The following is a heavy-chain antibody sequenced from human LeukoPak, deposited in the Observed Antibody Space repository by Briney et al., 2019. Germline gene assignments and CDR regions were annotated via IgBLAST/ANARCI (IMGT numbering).Heavy chain of an antibody. CDR1: GFTVCSNY. V-gene: IGHV3-53*01. J-gene: IGHJ5*02. Sequence: GGSLRLSCAAPGFTVCSNYMRSVRQAPGKGLEWVSVIYSDGSTNYADSVKGRFTISRDNYKNTLYLQMNSLRAEDTAVYYCARDQFVQGWCFDPWGQGTLVTVSS. CDR3: ARDQFVQGWCFDP. CDR2: IYSDGST. D-gene: IGHD2-8*02.